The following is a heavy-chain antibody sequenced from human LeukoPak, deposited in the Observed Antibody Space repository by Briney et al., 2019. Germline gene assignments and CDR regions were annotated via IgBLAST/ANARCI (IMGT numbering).Heavy chain of an antibody. D-gene: IGHD3-10*01. CDR3: ARDLRILEAMVRGVLDY. Sequence: GGSLRLSCAASGFTFSDYNMRWIRQAPGKGLEWVSSISRSGSTKYYADSVKGRFTISRDNAKNSLYLQMNSLRAEDTAVYYCARDLRILEAMVRGVLDYWGQGTLVTVSS. CDR2: ISRSGSTK. J-gene: IGHJ4*02. CDR1: GFTFSDYN. V-gene: IGHV3-11*04.